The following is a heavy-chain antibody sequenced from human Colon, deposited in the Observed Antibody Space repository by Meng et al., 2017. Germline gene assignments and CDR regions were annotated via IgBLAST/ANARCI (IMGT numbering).Heavy chain of an antibody. CDR1: GDSVTTTLSS. J-gene: IGHJ4*02. Sequence: QLQLQESGSRLVKPSQTLFLPCAVSGDSVTTTLSSWSCLRQSPGKGLDWIGNIYDNGYTYYSPSLRSRVTISVDRSNNQFSLNLNSVTAADTAVYFCARGYRGSTYFAYWDQGILVTVSS. D-gene: IGHD3-16*01. CDR3: ARGYRGSTYFAY. V-gene: IGHV4-30-2*06. CDR2: IYDNGYT.